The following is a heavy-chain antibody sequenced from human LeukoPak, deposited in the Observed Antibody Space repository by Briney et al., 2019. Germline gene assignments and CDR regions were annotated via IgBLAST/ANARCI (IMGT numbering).Heavy chain of an antibody. D-gene: IGHD4/OR15-4a*01. V-gene: IGHV4-4*07. Sequence: SETLSLTCTVSGGSISNYYWNWTRQPAGKGLEWIGRKSVSGHTNYRSSLESRVTMSVDTSKNQFSLRLNSVTTADTAVYYCVRVSRIDYGANPEGDVWGKGITVIVSS. CDR3: VRVSRIDYGANPEGDV. J-gene: IGHJ6*04. CDR1: GGSISNYY. CDR2: KSVSGHT.